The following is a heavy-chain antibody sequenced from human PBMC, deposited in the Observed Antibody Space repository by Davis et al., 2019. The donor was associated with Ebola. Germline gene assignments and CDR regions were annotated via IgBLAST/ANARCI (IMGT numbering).Heavy chain of an antibody. Sequence: SETLSLTCAVYAGSFSGYYWSWFRQPPGKGLEWIGYIYYSGTTYYNPSLKSRVTISVDTSKNQFSLKLSSVTAADTAVYYCARDRGITMVRGGYYYGMDVWGQGTTVTVSS. D-gene: IGHD3-10*01. CDR1: AGSFSGYY. J-gene: IGHJ6*02. CDR2: IYYSGTT. V-gene: IGHV4-30-4*01. CDR3: ARDRGITMVRGGYYYGMDV.